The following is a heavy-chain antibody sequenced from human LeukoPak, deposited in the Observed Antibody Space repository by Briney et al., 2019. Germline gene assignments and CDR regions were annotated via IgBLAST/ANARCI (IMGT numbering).Heavy chain of an antibody. CDR3: ARGARISETGYFDF. V-gene: IGHV4-34*01. CDR1: GGSFSRYY. Sequence: PSETLSLTCGVYGGSFSRYYWSWIRQSPGKGLEWIAEIDHRGDTNYNPSVKSRVTISVDTSKNQFSLKVRSLSAADTAVYYCARGARISETGYFDFWGQGTLVTVSS. D-gene: IGHD1-26*01. J-gene: IGHJ4*03. CDR2: IDHRGDT.